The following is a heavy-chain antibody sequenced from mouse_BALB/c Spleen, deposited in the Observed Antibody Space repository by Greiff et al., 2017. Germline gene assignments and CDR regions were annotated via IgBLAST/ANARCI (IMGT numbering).Heavy chain of an antibody. CDR1: GYSFTGYF. CDR3: ARDPPMGY. V-gene: IGHV1-20*02. Sequence: VQLQQSGPELVKPGASVKISCKASGYSFTGYFMNWVMQSHGKSLEWIGRINPYNGDTFYNQKFKGKATLTVDKSSSTAHMELRSLASEDSAVYYCARDPPMGYWGQGTSVTVSS. CDR2: INPYNGDT. J-gene: IGHJ4*01.